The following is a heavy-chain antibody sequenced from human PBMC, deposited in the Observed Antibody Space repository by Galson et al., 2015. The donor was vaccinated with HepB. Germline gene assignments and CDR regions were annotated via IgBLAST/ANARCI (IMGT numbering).Heavy chain of an antibody. J-gene: IGHJ4*02. D-gene: IGHD6-13*01. CDR1: GGSISSYY. V-gene: IGHV4-59*01. CDR3: ARVSSSWYSGSYYFDY. Sequence: SETLSLTCTVSGGSISSYYWSWIRQPPGKGLEWIGYIYYSGSTNYNPSLKSRVTISVDTSKNQFSLKLSSVTAADTAVYYCARVSSSWYSGSYYFDYWGQGTLVTVSS. CDR2: IYYSGST.